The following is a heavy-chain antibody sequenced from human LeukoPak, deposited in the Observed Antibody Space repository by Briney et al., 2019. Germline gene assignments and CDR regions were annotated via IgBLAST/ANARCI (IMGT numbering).Heavy chain of an antibody. CDR2: INPNSGGT. D-gene: IGHD3-10*01. J-gene: IGHJ5*02. V-gene: IGHV1-2*02. Sequence: WASVKVSCKASGYTFTGYYMHWVRQAPGQGLEWMGWINPNSGGTNYEQKFQGRVTMTRDTSISTAYMELSRLRSDDTAVYYCARDIHITMVRGVTPYNWFDPWGQGTLVTVSS. CDR3: ARDIHITMVRGVTPYNWFDP. CDR1: GYTFTGYY.